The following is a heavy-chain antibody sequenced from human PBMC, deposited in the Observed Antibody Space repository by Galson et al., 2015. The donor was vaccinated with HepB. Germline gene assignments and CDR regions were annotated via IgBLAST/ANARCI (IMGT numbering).Heavy chain of an antibody. CDR1: GFTLSSYA. CDR3: ARLACSSVGCYTYYYNGLDV. D-gene: IGHD2-2*01. V-gene: IGHV3-23*01. J-gene: IGHJ6*02. CDR2: ISVSGGST. Sequence: SLRLSCAASGFTLSSYAMSWVRQAPGKGLEWVSVISVSGGSTYPADSVKGRFTISRDDSKSTVYLQMNSLRAEDTAVYYCARLACSSVGCYTYYYNGLDVWGQGTTVTVSS.